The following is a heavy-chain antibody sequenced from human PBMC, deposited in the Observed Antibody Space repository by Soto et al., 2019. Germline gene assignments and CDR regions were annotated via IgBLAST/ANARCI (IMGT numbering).Heavy chain of an antibody. CDR1: GGSVSSGSYY. Sequence: PSETLSLTGTVSGGSVSSGSYYWSWIRQPPGKGLEWIGYIYYSGSTNYNPSLKSRVTISVDTSKNQFSLKLSSVTAADTAVYYCARDLFYDTNAFDIWGQGTMVTGS. D-gene: IGHD3-16*01. J-gene: IGHJ3*02. CDR2: IYYSGST. CDR3: ARDLFYDTNAFDI. V-gene: IGHV4-61*01.